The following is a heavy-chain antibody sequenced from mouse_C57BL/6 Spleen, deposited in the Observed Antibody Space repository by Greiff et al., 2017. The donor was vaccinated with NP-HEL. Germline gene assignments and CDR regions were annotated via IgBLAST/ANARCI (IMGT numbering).Heavy chain of an antibody. D-gene: IGHD4-1*01. J-gene: IGHJ2*01. CDR3: ARSWDDYFDY. CDR2: IYPGSGST. CDR1: GYTFTSYW. V-gene: IGHV1-55*01. Sequence: VQLQQPGAELVKPGASVKMSCKASGYTFTSYWITWVKQRPGQGLEWIGDIYPGSGSTNYNEKFKSKATLTVDTTSSTANMQLSNLTSEEYAIYYCARSWDDYFDYWGQGTTLTVSS.